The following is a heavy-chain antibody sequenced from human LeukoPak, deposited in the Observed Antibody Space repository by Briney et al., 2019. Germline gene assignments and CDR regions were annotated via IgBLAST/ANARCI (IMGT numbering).Heavy chain of an antibody. CDR3: TRNSGWYGIS. CDR1: GYTFTSYD. CDR2: MNPNIGNT. J-gene: IGHJ4*02. D-gene: IGHD6-19*01. V-gene: IGHV1-8*01. Sequence: ASVKVSCKASGYTFTSYDINWVRQATGQGLEWMGWMNPNIGNTGYAQKFQGRVTMTRNTSISTAYMELSSLRADDTAVYYCTRNSGWYGISWGQGTLVTVSS.